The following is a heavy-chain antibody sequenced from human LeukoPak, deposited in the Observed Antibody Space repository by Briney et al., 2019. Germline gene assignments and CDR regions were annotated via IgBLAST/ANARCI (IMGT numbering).Heavy chain of an antibody. CDR3: ARGVEPLAANTLAY. V-gene: IGHV3-53*01. J-gene: IGHJ4*02. CDR2: LYSDGNT. Sequence: PGRSLRLSCAASGFTFSSYVMHWVRQAPGKGLEWVSVLYSDGNTKYADSVQGRFTISRDNSKNTLYLEMNSLSPDGTAVYYCARGVEPLAANTLAYWGQGTLVTVSS. D-gene: IGHD1-14*01. CDR1: GFTFSSYV.